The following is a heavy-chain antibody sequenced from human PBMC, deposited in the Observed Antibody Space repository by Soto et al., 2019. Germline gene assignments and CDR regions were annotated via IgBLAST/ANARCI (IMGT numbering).Heavy chain of an antibody. J-gene: IGHJ3*02. Sequence: EVQLVESGGGLVQPWGSLRLSCAAYGFTCSSYWMHWGRQAPGKGLVWVSRINSDGSSTSYADSVKGRFTISRDNAKNTLYLQMNSLRAEYTAVYYCARVGSEEYGDYEGAFDIWGQGTMVTVSS. V-gene: IGHV3-74*01. D-gene: IGHD4-17*01. CDR2: INSDGSST. CDR1: GFTCSSYW. CDR3: ARVGSEEYGDYEGAFDI.